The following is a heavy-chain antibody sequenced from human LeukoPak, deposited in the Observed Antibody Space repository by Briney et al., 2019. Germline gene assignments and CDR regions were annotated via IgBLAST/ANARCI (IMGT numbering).Heavy chain of an antibody. CDR3: ARVIAARPGDYFDY. Sequence: GGSLRLSCAASGFTFSDYYMSWVRQAPGKGLEWVANIKEDGSEEYYADSMKGRFTISRDNTKNAVFLQMNSLRDEDTAVYYCARVIAARPGDYFDYWGQGILVIVSS. CDR1: GFTFSDYY. V-gene: IGHV3-7*01. J-gene: IGHJ4*02. CDR2: IKEDGSEE. D-gene: IGHD6-6*01.